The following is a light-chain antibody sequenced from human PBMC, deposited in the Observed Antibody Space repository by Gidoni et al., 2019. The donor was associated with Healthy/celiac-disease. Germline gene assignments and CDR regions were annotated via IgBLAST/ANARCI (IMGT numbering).Light chain of an antibody. Sequence: EIVLTQSPATLSLSPGERATLPCRASQSVSSYLAWYQQKPGQAPRLLIYDASNRATGIPARFSGSGSGTDFTLTISSLEPEDFAVYYCQQRSNWPSTTFGPGTKVDIK. V-gene: IGKV3-11*01. J-gene: IGKJ3*01. CDR1: QSVSSY. CDR3: QQRSNWPSTT. CDR2: DAS.